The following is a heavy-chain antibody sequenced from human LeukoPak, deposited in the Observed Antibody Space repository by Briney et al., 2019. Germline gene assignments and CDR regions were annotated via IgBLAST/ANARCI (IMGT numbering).Heavy chain of an antibody. D-gene: IGHD2-2*01. CDR3: ARSRGGSTKHYYYYYGMDV. J-gene: IGHJ6*02. CDR1: GGSFSGYY. CDR2: INHSGST. V-gene: IGHV4-34*01. Sequence: SETLSLTCAVYGGSFSGYYWSWIRQPPGKGLEWLGEINHSGSTNYNPSLKSRVTISVDTSKNQFSLKLSSVTAADTVVYYCARSRGGSTKHYYYYYGMDVWGQGTTVTVSS.